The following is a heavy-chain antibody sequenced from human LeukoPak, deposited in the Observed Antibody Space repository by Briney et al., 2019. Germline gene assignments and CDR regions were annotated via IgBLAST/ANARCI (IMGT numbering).Heavy chain of an antibody. Sequence: GGSLRLSCAASGFTVNSNYMIWVRQAPGKGLEWVAVISYDGSNKYYADSVKGRFTISRDNSKNTLYLQMNSLRAEDTAVYYCARDAIGTGDAEMATITGFDYWGQGTLVTVSS. D-gene: IGHD5-24*01. CDR2: ISYDGSNK. V-gene: IGHV3-30-3*01. CDR3: ARDAIGTGDAEMATITGFDY. J-gene: IGHJ4*02. CDR1: GFTVNSNY.